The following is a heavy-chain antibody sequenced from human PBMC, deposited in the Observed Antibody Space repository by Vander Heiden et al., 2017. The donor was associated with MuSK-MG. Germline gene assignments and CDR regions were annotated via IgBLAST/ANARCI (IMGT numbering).Heavy chain of an antibody. V-gene: IGHV3-7*03. CDR2: IKKDGSER. Sequence: EVQVVESGGGLVQPGGSLRPPCAFSGFTFSTYWMNWVRQAPGKGLEWVANIKKDGSERKYVDSVKGRFTISRDNAKKSLSLEMNSLRAEDTAVYYCGGQDVWGQGTTVTVSS. CDR1: GFTFSTYW. J-gene: IGHJ6*02. CDR3: GGQDV. D-gene: IGHD1-26*01.